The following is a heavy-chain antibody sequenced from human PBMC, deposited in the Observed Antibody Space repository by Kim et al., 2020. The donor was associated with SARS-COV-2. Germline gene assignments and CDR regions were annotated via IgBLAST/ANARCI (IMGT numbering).Heavy chain of an antibody. D-gene: IGHD3-10*01. V-gene: IGHV7-4-1*02. Sequence: ASVKVSCKASGYTFTSYAMNWVRQAPGQGLEWMGWINTNTGNPTYAQGFTGRFVFSLDTSVSTAYLQISSLKAEETAVYYCARDGEYYYGSGSYHWFDPWGQGTLVTVSS. CDR1: GYTFTSYA. CDR3: ARDGEYYYGSGSYHWFDP. CDR2: INTNTGNP. J-gene: IGHJ5*02.